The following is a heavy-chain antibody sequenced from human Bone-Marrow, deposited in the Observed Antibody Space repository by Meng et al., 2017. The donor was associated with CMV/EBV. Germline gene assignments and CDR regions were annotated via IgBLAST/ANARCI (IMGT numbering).Heavy chain of an antibody. CDR1: GFTFSSYA. Sequence: GESLKISCAASGFTFSSYAMSWVRQAPGKGLEWVSAISGSGGSTYYADSVKGRFTISRDNSKNTLYLQMNSLRAEDTAVYYCAKDLIYCGGDCYWSSDKISITIFDYWGQGTLVTVSS. J-gene: IGHJ4*02. CDR3: AKDLIYCGGDCYWSSDKISITIFDY. V-gene: IGHV3-23*01. CDR2: ISGSGGST. D-gene: IGHD2-21*01.